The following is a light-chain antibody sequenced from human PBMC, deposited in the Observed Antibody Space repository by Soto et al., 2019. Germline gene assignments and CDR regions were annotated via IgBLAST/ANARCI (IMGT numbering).Light chain of an antibody. Sequence: DIQLTQSPSFLSASVGDRVTITCRASQGLMSNLVWYQQEPGKAPKSLIYDVNTLQSGVPSRFSGSGSGAEFTLTISSLQPEDFATYYCQQLDSYPITVGGGTKVDSK. V-gene: IGKV1-9*01. CDR3: QQLDSYPIT. CDR2: DVN. CDR1: QGLMSN. J-gene: IGKJ4*01.